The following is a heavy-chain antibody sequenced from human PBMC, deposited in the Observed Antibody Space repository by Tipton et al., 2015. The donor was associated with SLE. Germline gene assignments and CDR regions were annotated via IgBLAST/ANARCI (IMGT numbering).Heavy chain of an antibody. CDR3: ARGPGVIAPTEAFDI. CDR2: IYHSGST. J-gene: IGHJ3*02. D-gene: IGHD2-21*01. Sequence: TLSLTCAVSGYSISSGYYWGWIRQPPGKGLEWIGSIYHSGSTYYNPSLKSRVTISVDTSKNQFSLKLSSVTAADTAVYYCARGPGVIAPTEAFDIWGQGTMVTVSS. V-gene: IGHV4-38-2*01. CDR1: GYSISSGYY.